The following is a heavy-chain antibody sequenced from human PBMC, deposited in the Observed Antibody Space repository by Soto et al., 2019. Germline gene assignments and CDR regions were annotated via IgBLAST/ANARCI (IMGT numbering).Heavy chain of an antibody. CDR3: AKYATPAITIFGVVIPIDY. CDR2: ISGSGGST. V-gene: IGHV3-23*01. J-gene: IGHJ4*02. CDR1: GFTVSSYA. Sequence: EVQLLESGGGLVQPGGSLRLSCAASGFTVSSYAMSWVRQAPGKGLAWLSSISGSGGSTYYAESVKGRFTISREKSKNTLYLQMNSLRAEDTAVYYCAKYATPAITIFGVVIPIDYWRQGPLVTVSS. D-gene: IGHD3-3*01.